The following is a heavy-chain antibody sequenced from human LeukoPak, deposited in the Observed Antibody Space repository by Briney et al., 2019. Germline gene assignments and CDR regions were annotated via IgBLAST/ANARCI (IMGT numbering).Heavy chain of an antibody. CDR2: ISAGGGTT. J-gene: IGHJ6*02. V-gene: IGHV3-23*01. Sequence: PGGSLRLSCAASGFTFSSYAMSWVRQSPGKGLEWVSTISAGGGTTYYADSVKGRFTISRDNSKNTLYLQMNSLRAEDTAVYYCAKDLAYYYGSGSYYPTADLPEPYYYYGMDVWGQGTTVTVSS. CDR1: GFTFSSYA. CDR3: AKDLAYYYGSGSYYPTADLPEPYYYYGMDV. D-gene: IGHD3-10*01.